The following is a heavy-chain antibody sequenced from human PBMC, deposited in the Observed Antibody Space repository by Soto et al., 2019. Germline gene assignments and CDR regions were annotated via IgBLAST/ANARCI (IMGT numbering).Heavy chain of an antibody. J-gene: IGHJ4*01. V-gene: IGHV3-15*01. CDR1: GFTFSNAG. CDR2: IKDKSEGETT. D-gene: IGHD6-19*01. CDR3: TTAAKTGWYTFDY. Sequence: EVQLVESGGGLLKPGGSLRLSCAASGFTFSNAGMNWVRQAPGKGLEWVGRIKDKSEGETTDYAAPVKGRFSISRYDSKNTLYLQMNSLRTDDTAVYYCTTAAKTGWYTFDYWGHGTLVTVSS.